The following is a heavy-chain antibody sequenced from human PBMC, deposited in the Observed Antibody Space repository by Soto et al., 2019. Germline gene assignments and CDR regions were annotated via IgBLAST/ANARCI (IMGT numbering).Heavy chain of an antibody. Sequence: EVQLLESGGGLVQPGGSLRLSCAASGFTLTNFAMGWVRQAPGMGLEWVSDIRGRAATTDYADSVRGRFTISRDNSMDTVFLQMNSLRAEDTAVYYCARGPGTTDDYYYGMDVWGQGTTVTVSS. V-gene: IGHV3-23*01. J-gene: IGHJ6*02. CDR2: IRGRAATT. D-gene: IGHD1-7*01. CDR1: GFTLTNFA. CDR3: ARGPGTTDDYYYGMDV.